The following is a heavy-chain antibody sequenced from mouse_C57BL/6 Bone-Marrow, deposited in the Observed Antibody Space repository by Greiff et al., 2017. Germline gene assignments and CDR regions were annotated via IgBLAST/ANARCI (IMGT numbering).Heavy chain of an antibody. CDR2: INPNYGTT. V-gene: IGHV1-39*01. CDR3: ARGYDYDYAMDY. J-gene: IGHJ4*01. CDR1: GYSFTDYN. D-gene: IGHD2-4*01. Sequence: IHVKQSGPELVKPGASVKISCKASGYSFTDYNMNWVKQSNGKSLEWIGVINPNYGTTSYNQKFKGKATLTVDQSSSTAYMQLNSLTSEDSAVYYCARGYDYDYAMDYWGQGPSVTVSS.